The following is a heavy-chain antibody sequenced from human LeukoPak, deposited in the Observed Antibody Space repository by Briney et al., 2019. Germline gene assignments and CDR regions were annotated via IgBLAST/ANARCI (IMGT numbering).Heavy chain of an antibody. CDR1: GFTFSSYS. V-gene: IGHV3-21*01. CDR3: TRGGTTLDY. D-gene: IGHD1-7*01. Sequence: PGGSLRLSCAASGFTFSSYSMNWVRQAPGKGLGWVSSISSSSSYIYYADSVKGRFTISRDNAKNTLYLQMNSLRAEDTAVYYCTRGGTTLDYWGQGTLVTVSS. J-gene: IGHJ4*02. CDR2: ISSSSSYI.